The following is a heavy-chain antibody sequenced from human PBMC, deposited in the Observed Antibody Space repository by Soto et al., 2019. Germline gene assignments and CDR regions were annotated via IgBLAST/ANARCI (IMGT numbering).Heavy chain of an antibody. CDR3: VRFWPLPYSDALTDYTDAFDY. D-gene: IGHD3-9*01. CDR2: ISYSGST. J-gene: IGHJ4*02. V-gene: IGHV4-39*01. Sequence: SETLSLTCTVSGGSISSGDYYWSWIRLPPEKGLERIASISYSGSTYYNPTLKSRLTISVDTSKSQFSLKLSSVTAADTAVYYCVRFWPLPYSDALTDYTDAFDYWGQGTLVTVSS. CDR1: GGSISSGDYY.